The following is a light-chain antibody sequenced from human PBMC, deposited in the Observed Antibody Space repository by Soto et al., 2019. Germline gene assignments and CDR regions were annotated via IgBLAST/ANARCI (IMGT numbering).Light chain of an antibody. J-gene: IGLJ1*01. CDR3: SSYTSSSTYV. CDR1: SGDVGGYNY. Sequence: QSALTQPASVSGSPGQSITISCIGTSGDVGGYNYVSWYQQYPGKAPKFMIYEVSNRPSGVSNRFSGSKSGNTASLTISGLQAEDEADYYCSSYTSSSTYVFGTGTKVTVL. CDR2: EVS. V-gene: IGLV2-14*01.